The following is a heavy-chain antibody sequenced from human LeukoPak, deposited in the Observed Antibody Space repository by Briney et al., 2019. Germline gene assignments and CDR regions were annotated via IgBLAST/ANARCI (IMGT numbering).Heavy chain of an antibody. CDR2: ISAYNGNT. Sequence: GASVKVSCKASGYTFTSYGISWVRQAPGQGLEWMGRISAYNGNTNYAQKLQGRVTMTTDTSTSTAYMELRSLRSDDTAVYYCARDQSYYDFWSGAPIGAFDIWGQGTMVTVSS. CDR3: ARDQSYYDFWSGAPIGAFDI. D-gene: IGHD3-3*01. J-gene: IGHJ3*02. V-gene: IGHV1-18*01. CDR1: GYTFTSYG.